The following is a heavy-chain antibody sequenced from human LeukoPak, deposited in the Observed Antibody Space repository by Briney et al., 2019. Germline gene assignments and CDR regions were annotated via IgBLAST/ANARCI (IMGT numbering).Heavy chain of an antibody. V-gene: IGHV3-23*01. D-gene: IGHD6-19*01. CDR2: INGNDYRT. J-gene: IGHJ4*02. CDR1: GFTFSSYS. Sequence: GGSLRLSCAASGFTFSSYSMNWVRQAPGKGLEWVSSINGNDYRTFYADSVKGRFTISRDNSKNTLYLQINSLRAEDTAVYFCAKGSAVADIYFDYWGQGTLVTVSS. CDR3: AKGSAVADIYFDY.